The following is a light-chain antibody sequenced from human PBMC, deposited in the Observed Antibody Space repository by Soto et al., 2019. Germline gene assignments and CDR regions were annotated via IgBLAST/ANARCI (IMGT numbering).Light chain of an antibody. V-gene: IGKV1-27*01. J-gene: IGKJ4*01. CDR2: SAS. CDR3: QRTCNAPRT. Sequence: DIQLTQSPSSLSASVGDRVTLTCRVSQGIRNYLSWYRQKPGIVPNLLIYSASSLQSRLLSRFSGRGSGTYFTLTISSLQPEDVATYSGQRTCNAPRTFGGGTKVDIK. CDR1: QGIRNY.